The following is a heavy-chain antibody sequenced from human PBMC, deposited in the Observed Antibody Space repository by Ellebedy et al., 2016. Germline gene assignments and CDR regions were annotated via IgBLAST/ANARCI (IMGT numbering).Heavy chain of an antibody. V-gene: IGHV4-39*07. CDR3: ARNPHYYDSTAAMDV. D-gene: IGHD3-22*01. CDR1: GGSISSRTYY. J-gene: IGHJ6*02. CDR2: TYYTGST. Sequence: SETLSLXXTVSGGSISSRTYYWGWIRQPPGKGLERIGSTYYTGSTYYNPSLKSRVTISVDTSKNQFSLKLSSVTAADTAVYYCARNPHYYDSTAAMDVWGQGTTVTVSS.